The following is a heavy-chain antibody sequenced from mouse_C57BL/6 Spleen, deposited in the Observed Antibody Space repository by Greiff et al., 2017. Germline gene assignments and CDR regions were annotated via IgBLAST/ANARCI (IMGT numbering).Heavy chain of an antibody. J-gene: IGHJ1*03. CDR3: VRTWGDYGSSYGYFDV. D-gene: IGHD1-1*01. V-gene: IGHV1-50*01. CDR1: GYTFTSYW. Sequence: VQLQQPGAELVKPGASVKLSCKASGYTFTSYWMQWVKQRPGQGLEWIGEIDPSDSYTNYNQKFKGKATLTVDTTSSTAYMQLSSLTSEDSTVYYCVRTWGDYGSSYGYFDVWGTGTTVTVSS. CDR2: IDPSDSYT.